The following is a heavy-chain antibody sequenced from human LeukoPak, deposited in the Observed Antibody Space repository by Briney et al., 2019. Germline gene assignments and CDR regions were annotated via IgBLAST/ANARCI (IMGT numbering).Heavy chain of an antibody. V-gene: IGHV3-23*01. CDR1: GFTFSSYA. Sequence: AGGSLRLSCAASGFTFSSYAMSWVRQAPGKGLEWVSAISGSGGSTYYADSVKGRFTISRDNSKNTLYLQMNSLRAEDTAVYYCAREGEGYSGIQSYDYWGQGTLVTVSS. J-gene: IGHJ4*02. D-gene: IGHD1-26*01. CDR2: ISGSGGST. CDR3: AREGEGYSGIQSYDY.